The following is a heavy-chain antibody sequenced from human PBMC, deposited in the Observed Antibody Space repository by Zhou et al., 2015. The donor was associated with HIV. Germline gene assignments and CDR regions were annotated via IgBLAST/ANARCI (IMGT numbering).Heavy chain of an antibody. Sequence: QVQLVQSGAEVKKPGASVKVSCKVSGYTLTELSMHWVRQAPGKGLEWMGGFDPEDGETIYAQKFQGRVTMTEDTSTDTAYMELSSLRSEDTAVYYCATGRLYDTTFGGVIVMVTDYYYYMDVWGKGTTVTVSS. CDR2: FDPEDGET. D-gene: IGHD3-16*02. CDR3: ATGRLYDTTFGGVIVMVTDYYYYMDV. J-gene: IGHJ6*03. CDR1: GYTLTELS. V-gene: IGHV1-24*01.